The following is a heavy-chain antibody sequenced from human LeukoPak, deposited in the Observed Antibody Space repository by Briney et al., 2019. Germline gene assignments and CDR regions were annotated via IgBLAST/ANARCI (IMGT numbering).Heavy chain of an antibody. CDR3: ATLRAWDTAVDY. V-gene: IGHV3-74*01. Sequence: PGGSLRLSCAASGFTLSSYSMHWVRQAPGKGLVWLSRINSDGSSTIYADSVKGRFTISRDIAKNTLYLQMNSLRAEDTAVYYCATLRAWDTAVDYWGQGTLVTVSS. D-gene: IGHD5-18*01. CDR2: INSDGSST. CDR1: GFTLSSYS. J-gene: IGHJ4*02.